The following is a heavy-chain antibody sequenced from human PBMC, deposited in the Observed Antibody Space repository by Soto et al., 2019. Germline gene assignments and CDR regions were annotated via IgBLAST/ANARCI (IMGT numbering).Heavy chain of an antibody. CDR2: IYYSGST. CDR1: GGSISSSSYY. Sequence: SETLSLTCTVSGGSISSSSYYWGWIRQPPGKGLEWIGSIYYSGSTYYNPSLKSRVTISVDTSKNQFSLKLSSVTAADTAMYYCARRYDYVWGSYRTYYGMDVWGQGTTVTVSS. D-gene: IGHD3-16*02. J-gene: IGHJ6*02. V-gene: IGHV4-39*01. CDR3: ARRYDYVWGSYRTYYGMDV.